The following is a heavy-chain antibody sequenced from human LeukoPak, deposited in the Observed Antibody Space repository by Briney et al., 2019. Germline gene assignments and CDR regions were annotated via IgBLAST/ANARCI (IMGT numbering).Heavy chain of an antibody. Sequence: GGSLRLSCAASGFTFTNYPMHWVRQAPGKGLEWVAIISHDEGNKYYADSVKGRFTISRDNSKNRLYLQMNSLRAEDTAIYYCARGGMLRGITENYFDYWGQGTLVTVSS. CDR3: ARGGMLRGITENYFDY. V-gene: IGHV3-30-3*01. J-gene: IGHJ4*02. CDR1: GFTFTNYP. CDR2: ISHDEGNK. D-gene: IGHD3-10*01.